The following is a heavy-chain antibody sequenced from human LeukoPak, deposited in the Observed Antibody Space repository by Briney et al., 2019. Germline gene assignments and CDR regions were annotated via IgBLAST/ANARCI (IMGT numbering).Heavy chain of an antibody. CDR3: AASIAAAGTAFDI. CDR1: GYTFTSYD. CDR2: MNPNSGNT. D-gene: IGHD6-13*01. Sequence: ASVKVSCKASGYTFTSYDINWVRQATGQGLEWMGWMNPNSGNTGYAQKFQGRVTMTRNTSISTAYMELSSLRSEDTAVYYCAASIAAAGTAFDIWGQGTMVTVSS. V-gene: IGHV1-8*01. J-gene: IGHJ3*02.